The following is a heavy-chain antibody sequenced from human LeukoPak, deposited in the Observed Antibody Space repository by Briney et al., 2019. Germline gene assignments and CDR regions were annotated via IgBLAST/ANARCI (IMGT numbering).Heavy chain of an antibody. CDR3: AAEPVLKGTTVTIPNFDY. J-gene: IGHJ4*02. CDR2: ISASGGST. CDR1: GFTFTGFG. V-gene: IGHV3-23*01. D-gene: IGHD4-11*01. Sequence: GGSLRLSCAASGFTFTGFGMSWVRQAPGKGLEWVSSISASGGSTYYADSVKGRFTISRDNAKNSLYLQMNSLRSEDTAVYYCAAEPVLKGTTVTIPNFDYWGQGTLVTVSS.